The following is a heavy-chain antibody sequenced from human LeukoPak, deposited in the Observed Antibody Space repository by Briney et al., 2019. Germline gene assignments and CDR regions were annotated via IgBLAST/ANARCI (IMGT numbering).Heavy chain of an antibody. CDR1: GFTFSSYG. V-gene: IGHV3-30*02. CDR2: IRSDGSNN. D-gene: IGHD3-10*01. J-gene: IGHJ5*02. Sequence: PGGSLRLSCAASGFTFSSYGMHWVRQAPGKGLEGVAFIRSDGSNNYYADSVKGRFTISRDNSNNTLYLQMNSLRPEDTALYYCAKKRASGSVWFDPWGQGTLVTVSS. CDR3: AKKRASGSVWFDP.